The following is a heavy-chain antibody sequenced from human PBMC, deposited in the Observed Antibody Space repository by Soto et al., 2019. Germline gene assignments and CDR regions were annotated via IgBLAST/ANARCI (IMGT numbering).Heavy chain of an antibody. V-gene: IGHV3-33*01. CDR1: GFTFSNYG. D-gene: IGHD3-10*01. CDR2: ILNDGNNR. Sequence: QVQLVESGGGVVQPGRSLRLSCAASGFTFSNYGMHWVRQAPGKGLEWVAVILNDGNNRYHADSVKDRFTISRDNSKNTLYLQMNSLRAEDTAVYYCARDDEYSGNGMDVWGQGTTVTVS. CDR3: ARDDEYSGNGMDV. J-gene: IGHJ6*02.